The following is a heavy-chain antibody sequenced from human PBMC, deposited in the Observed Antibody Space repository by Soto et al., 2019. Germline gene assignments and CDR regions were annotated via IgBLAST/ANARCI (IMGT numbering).Heavy chain of an antibody. CDR3: AHGDGADCGRDCYHNWSDP. J-gene: IGHJ5*02. Sequence: QITLKESGPPLVKPTQTLTLTCTFSGFSLSTSGVGVGWIRQPPGKALEWLALIYWDDDKRYSPSLKSRLTITKDTSKNHVVLTMNNMDPADTATYYCAHGDGADCGRDCYHNWSDPWGQATLVTVSS. V-gene: IGHV2-5*02. D-gene: IGHD2-21*02. CDR1: GFSLSTSGVG. CDR2: IYWDDDK.